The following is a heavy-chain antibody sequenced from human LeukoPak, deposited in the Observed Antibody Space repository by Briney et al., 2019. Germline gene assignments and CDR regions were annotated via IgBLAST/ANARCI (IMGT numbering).Heavy chain of an antibody. CDR2: INHSGST. CDR1: GGSFSGYY. V-gene: IGHV4-34*01. D-gene: IGHD6-19*01. J-gene: IGHJ5*02. CDR3: VRGWGYSSGWYENWFDP. Sequence: SETLSLTCAVYGGSFSGYYWSWIRQPPGKGLEWIGEINHSGSTNYNPSLKSRVTISVDTSKNQFSLKLSSVTAADTAVYYCVRGWGYSSGWYENWFDPWGQGTLVTVSS.